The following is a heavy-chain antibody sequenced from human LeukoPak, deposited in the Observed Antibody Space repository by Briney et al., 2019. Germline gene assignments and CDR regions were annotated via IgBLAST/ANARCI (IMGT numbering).Heavy chain of an antibody. V-gene: IGHV4-4*07. CDR2: FYTSGST. CDR1: GGSISSYY. Sequence: SETLSLTCTVSGGSISSYYWSWIRQPAGKGLEWIGRFYTSGSTIYNPSLKSRDTMSVDTSKNQFSLNLRSVTAADTAVYYCARGRVGADFDYWGQGTLVTVSS. CDR3: ARGRVGADFDY. D-gene: IGHD1-26*01. J-gene: IGHJ4*02.